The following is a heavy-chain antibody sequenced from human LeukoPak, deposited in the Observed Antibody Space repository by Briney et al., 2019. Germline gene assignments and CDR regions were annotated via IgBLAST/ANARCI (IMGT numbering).Heavy chain of an antibody. CDR1: GFTFSSYA. V-gene: IGHV3-49*04. CDR3: TRDVLYSSSPLDY. D-gene: IGHD6-6*01. Sequence: GGSLRLSCAASGFTFSSYAMSWVRQAPGKGLEWVGFIRSKAYGGTTEYAASVKGRFTISRDDSKSIAYLQMNSLKTEDTAVYYCTRDVLYSSSPLDYWGQGTLVTVSS. CDR2: IRSKAYGGTT. J-gene: IGHJ4*02.